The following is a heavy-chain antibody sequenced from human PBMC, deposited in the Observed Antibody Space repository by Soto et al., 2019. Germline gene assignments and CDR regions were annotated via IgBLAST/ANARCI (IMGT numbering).Heavy chain of an antibody. D-gene: IGHD3-10*01. CDR2: TYYKSKWNN. J-gene: IGHJ6*02. Sequence: SQTLSLTCAISGDSVSSNTAPLNWIRQSPSRGLEWLGRTYYKSKWNNDYALSVKSRITINPDTSKNQFSLHLYSVTPEDTAVYYCTGITWFRGMDVWGQGTPVTVSS. V-gene: IGHV6-1*01. CDR3: TGITWFRGMDV. CDR1: GDSVSSNTAP.